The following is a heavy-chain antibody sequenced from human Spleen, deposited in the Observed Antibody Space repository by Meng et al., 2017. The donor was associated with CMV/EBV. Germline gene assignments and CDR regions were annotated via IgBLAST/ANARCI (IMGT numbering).Heavy chain of an antibody. J-gene: IGHJ6*02. V-gene: IGHV3-48*03. CDR2: VSRSGSTI. Sequence: GESLKISCAASGFTFDSNEMNWVRQAPGKGLEWVAFVSRSGSTISYAGSVKGRFTISRDNAKNSLYLQMNSLTAEDTAVYFCARLENNYYYGMDVWGQGTTVTVSS. CDR1: GFTFDSNE. D-gene: IGHD1-1*01. CDR3: ARLENNYYYGMDV.